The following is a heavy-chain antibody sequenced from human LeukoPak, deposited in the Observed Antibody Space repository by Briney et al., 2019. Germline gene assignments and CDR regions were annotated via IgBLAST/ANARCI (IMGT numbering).Heavy chain of an antibody. D-gene: IGHD3-22*01. CDR2: ISGSGGYT. CDR3: AKHSAEYYYDTGGFPTD. V-gene: IGHV3-23*01. CDR1: GFTFSNYA. Sequence: GGSLRLSCVASGFTFSNYAVACVRQAPGKGLEWVSSISGSGGYTYYADSVKGRFTISRDNSKNTLYLQMNSLRAEDTAVYFCAKHSAEYYYDTGGFPTDWGQGSLVTVSS. J-gene: IGHJ1*01.